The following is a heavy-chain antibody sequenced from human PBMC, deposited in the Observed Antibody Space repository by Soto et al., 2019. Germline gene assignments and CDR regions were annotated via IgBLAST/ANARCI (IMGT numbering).Heavy chain of an antibody. J-gene: IGHJ6*02. D-gene: IGHD4-17*01. V-gene: IGHV3-21*01. Sequence: GSLRLSCAASGFTFSSYSMNWVRQAPGKGLEWVSSISSSSSYIYYADSVKGRFTISRDNSKNTLYLQMNSLRAEDTAVYYCARDEIVTTDDDYYYYYGMDVWGQGTTVTVSS. CDR3: ARDEIVTTDDDYYYYYGMDV. CDR1: GFTFSSYS. CDR2: ISSSSSYI.